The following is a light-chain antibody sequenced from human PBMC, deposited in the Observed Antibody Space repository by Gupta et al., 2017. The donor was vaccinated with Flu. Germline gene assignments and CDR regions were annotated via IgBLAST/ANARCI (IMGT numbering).Light chain of an antibody. J-gene: IGLJ3*02. CDR2: GNN. CDR3: QSYDNSLSGSKV. Sequence: QFVLTQPPSVSGAPGQRVTIYCTGITSNIGGGYDVHWYQQVPGRAPKRLIFGNNHRPSGVADRFSGSKSGTSASLAIAGLQAEDEADYYCQSYDNSLSGSKVFGGGTKLTVL. V-gene: IGLV1-40*01. CDR1: TSNIGGGYD.